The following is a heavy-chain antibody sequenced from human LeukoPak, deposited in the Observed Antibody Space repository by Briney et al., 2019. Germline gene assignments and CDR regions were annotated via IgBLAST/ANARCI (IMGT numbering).Heavy chain of an antibody. Sequence: GASVKVSCKASGYTFSKYGISWVRQAPGQGLEWMGWISTYNGNTHYAHKLQGRVTMTTDTSTSTAYMELRSLRSDDTAVYYCARDGNFVVVPAATYYYYYGMDVWGQGTTVTVSS. CDR2: ISTYNGNT. CDR1: GYTFSKYG. J-gene: IGHJ6*02. V-gene: IGHV1-18*01. CDR3: ARDGNFVVVPAATYYYYYGMDV. D-gene: IGHD2-2*01.